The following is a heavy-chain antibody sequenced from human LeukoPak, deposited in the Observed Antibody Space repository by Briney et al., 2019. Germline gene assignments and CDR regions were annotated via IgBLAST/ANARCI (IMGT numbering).Heavy chain of an antibody. V-gene: IGHV3-33*08. CDR3: ARDIEEGRGDLRLGFDY. J-gene: IGHJ4*02. Sequence: GGSLRLSCAASGFTFSAYTMHWVRQAPGKGLEWVALIWYDGSNKYYADSVKGRFTISRDNSKNTLYLQMNSLTAEDTAVYYCARDIEEGRGDLRLGFDYWGQGTLVTVSS. CDR2: IWYDGSNK. D-gene: IGHD7-27*01. CDR1: GFTFSAYT.